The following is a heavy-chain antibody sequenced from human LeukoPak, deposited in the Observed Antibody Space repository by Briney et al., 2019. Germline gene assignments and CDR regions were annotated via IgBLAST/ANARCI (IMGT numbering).Heavy chain of an antibody. D-gene: IGHD6-13*01. CDR3: ARDFSGSSNWYVYGMDV. CDR1: GFTFSSYS. J-gene: IGHJ6*02. CDR2: ISSSSSYI. Sequence: GGSLRLSCAASGFTFSSYSMNWVRQAPGKGLEWVSSISSSSSYIYYADSVKGRFTISRDNAKNSLYLQMNSLRAEDTAVYYCARDFSGSSNWYVYGMDVWGQGTTVTVSS. V-gene: IGHV3-21*01.